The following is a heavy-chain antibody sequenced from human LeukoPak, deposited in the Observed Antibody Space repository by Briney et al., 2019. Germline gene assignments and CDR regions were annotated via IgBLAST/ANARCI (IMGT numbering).Heavy chain of an antibody. CDR3: AKYVSAKGPPYALDV. Sequence: PGGSLRLSCAASGLTVSSNYMSWVRQAPGKGLERVSVIYTVGSTWYADSVKGRFTISRDNSESTLYLQMNSLRAEDTAVYYCAKYVSAKGPPYALDVWGQGTTVTVSS. CDR2: IYTVGST. D-gene: IGHD2/OR15-2a*01. V-gene: IGHV3-53*01. CDR1: GLTVSSNY. J-gene: IGHJ6*02.